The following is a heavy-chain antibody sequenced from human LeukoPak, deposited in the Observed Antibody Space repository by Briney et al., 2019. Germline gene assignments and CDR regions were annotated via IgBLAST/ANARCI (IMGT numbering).Heavy chain of an antibody. D-gene: IGHD3-22*01. J-gene: IGHJ4*02. Sequence: ASVKVSCKASGYTFTSYGISWVRQAPGQGLEWMGWISAYNGNTNYAQKLQGRVTMTTDTSTSTAYMELRSLRSDDTAAYYCARDVPYYDSSGYPLPDYFDYWGQGTLVTVSS. V-gene: IGHV1-18*01. CDR2: ISAYNGNT. CDR3: ARDVPYYDSSGYPLPDYFDY. CDR1: GYTFTSYG.